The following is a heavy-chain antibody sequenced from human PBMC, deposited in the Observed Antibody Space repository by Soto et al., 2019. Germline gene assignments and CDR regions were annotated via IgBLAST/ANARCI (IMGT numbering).Heavy chain of an antibody. V-gene: IGHV4-30-4*02. CDR2: IDNSGTT. J-gene: IGHJ4*01. CDR3: ARGGRYYYY. D-gene: IGHD1-1*01. CDR1: GDSIICGTYF. Sequence: SETLSLTCSFSGDSIICGTYFWSWVRQAPGKGPEWIGYIDNSGTTLYTPSLKSRVSMSVDTSENQFSLQLTSVTAADTAIYYCARGGRYYYYWGHGTLVTVSS.